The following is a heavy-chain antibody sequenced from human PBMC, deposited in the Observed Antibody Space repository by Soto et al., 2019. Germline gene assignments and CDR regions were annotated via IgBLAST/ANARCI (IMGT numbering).Heavy chain of an antibody. CDR1: GGSFSGYY. D-gene: IGHD6-19*01. J-gene: IGHJ4*02. Sequence: SETLSLTCAVYGGSFSGYYWSWIRQPPGKGLEWIGEINHSGSTNYNPSLKSRVTISVDTSKNQFSLKLSSVTAADTAVYYCARGGGSGWRGSDYWGQGTLVTVSS. CDR2: INHSGST. V-gene: IGHV4-34*01. CDR3: ARGGGSGWRGSDY.